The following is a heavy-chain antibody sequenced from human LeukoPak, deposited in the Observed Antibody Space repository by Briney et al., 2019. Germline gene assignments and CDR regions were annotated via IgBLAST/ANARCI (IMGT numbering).Heavy chain of an antibody. CDR1: GGSISSYY. D-gene: IGHD3-3*01. J-gene: IGHJ5*02. CDR3: ARVGRDDFWSRGWFEP. CDR2: IYYSGST. Sequence: SETLSLTCTVSGGSISSYYWSWIRQPPGKGLELIWYIYYSGSTNYNPSLKSRVTISVDTSKKQFSLKLSSVTAAETAVYYCARVGRDDFWSRGWFEPWGQGTLVTVSS. V-gene: IGHV4-59*01.